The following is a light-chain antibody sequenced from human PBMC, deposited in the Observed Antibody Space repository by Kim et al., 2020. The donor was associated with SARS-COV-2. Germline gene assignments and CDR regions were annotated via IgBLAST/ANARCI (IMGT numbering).Light chain of an antibody. J-gene: IGKJ4*01. CDR1: QSVGRN. CDR2: GAS. CDR3: EQYNNWPLT. V-gene: IGKV3-15*01. Sequence: EKVMTQSPDTLSVSPGERATLSCRASQSVGRNFAWYQQKTGQAPRLLIYGASTRATGIPARFIGSGCGTEFTLTISSMQSVDFAVYYCEQYNNWPLTFGGGTKVDIK.